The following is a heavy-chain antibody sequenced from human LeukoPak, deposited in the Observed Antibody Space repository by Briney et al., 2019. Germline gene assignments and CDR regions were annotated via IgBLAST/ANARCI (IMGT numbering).Heavy chain of an antibody. J-gene: IGHJ4*02. Sequence: SETLSLTCSVSGGAISSYYWSWIRQPPGKGLEWIGYIYYTGSSKYNPSLKSRVTISVDTPKNHFSLKLSSVTAADTAVYYCARDSGELGIEYWGQGTLVTVSS. CDR2: IYYTGSS. CDR3: ARDSGELGIEY. D-gene: IGHD7-27*01. CDR1: GGAISSYY. V-gene: IGHV4-59*01.